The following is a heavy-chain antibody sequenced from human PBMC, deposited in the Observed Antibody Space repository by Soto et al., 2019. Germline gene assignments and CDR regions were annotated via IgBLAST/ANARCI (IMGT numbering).Heavy chain of an antibody. D-gene: IGHD6-13*01. Sequence: PGGSLRLSCAASGFTFRSFTMNWVRQAPGKGLEWVSTISSNSAYIYYTDALRGRFTISRDNAKNSLHLQMNSLRAEDTAVYYCTRDASRDSSARGWLDPWRRGTLVTVSS. CDR1: GFTFRSFT. CDR2: ISSNSAYI. V-gene: IGHV3-21*01. J-gene: IGHJ5*02. CDR3: TRDASRDSSARGWLDP.